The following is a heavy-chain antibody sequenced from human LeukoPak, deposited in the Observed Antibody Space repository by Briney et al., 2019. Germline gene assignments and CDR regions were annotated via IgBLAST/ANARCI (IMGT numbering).Heavy chain of an antibody. D-gene: IGHD3-10*01. CDR1: GFTFSSYW. J-gene: IGHJ4*02. CDR3: ARETRITDY. CDR2: INPDGSVK. V-gene: IGHV3-7*01. Sequence: GGSLRLSCAASGFTFSSYWMSWVRQAPGKGLEWVANINPDGSVKYCVDSLKGRFTISRDNARNSLYLQMNSLRADDTAVYYCARETRITDYWGQGSLVTVSS.